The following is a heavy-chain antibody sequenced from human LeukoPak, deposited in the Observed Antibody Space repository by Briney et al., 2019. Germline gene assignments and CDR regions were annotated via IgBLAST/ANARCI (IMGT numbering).Heavy chain of an antibody. J-gene: IGHJ4*02. D-gene: IGHD6-6*01. Sequence: SETLSLTCTVSGYSISSGYYWGWIRQPPGKGLEWIGYIYYSGSTNYNPSLKSRVTISVDTSKNQFSLKLSSVTAADTAVYYCARESQLVPTFDYWGQGTLVTVSS. CDR2: IYYSGST. V-gene: IGHV4-38-2*02. CDR3: ARESQLVPTFDY. CDR1: GYSISSGYY.